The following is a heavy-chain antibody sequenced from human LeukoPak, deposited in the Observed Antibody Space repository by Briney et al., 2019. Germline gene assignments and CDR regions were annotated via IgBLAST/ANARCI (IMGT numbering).Heavy chain of an antibody. CDR2: ISGSGGST. D-gene: IGHD3-10*01. V-gene: IGHV3-23*01. CDR1: GFTFSSYA. CDR3: TKGRREYYYGSGSYS. J-gene: IGHJ5*02. Sequence: GGSLRLSCAASGFTFSSYAMSWVRQAPGKGLEWVSAISGSGGSTYSADSVKGRFTISRDNSKNTHYLQLNRLRAEATAISYYTKGRREYYYGSGSYSCGPGTLGTASS.